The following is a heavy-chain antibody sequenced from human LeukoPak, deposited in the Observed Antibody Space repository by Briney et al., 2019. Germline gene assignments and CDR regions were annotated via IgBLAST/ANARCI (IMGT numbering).Heavy chain of an antibody. CDR2: IYYSGST. CDR3: ARELWIRHNWFDP. Sequence: PSQTLSLTCTVSGGSISSGDYYWSWIRQPPGKGLEWIGYIYYSGSTYYNPSLKSRVTISVDTSKNQFSLKLSSVTAADTAVYYCARELWIRHNWFDPWGQGTLVTVSS. J-gene: IGHJ5*02. V-gene: IGHV4-30-4*08. D-gene: IGHD2-21*01. CDR1: GGSISSGDYY.